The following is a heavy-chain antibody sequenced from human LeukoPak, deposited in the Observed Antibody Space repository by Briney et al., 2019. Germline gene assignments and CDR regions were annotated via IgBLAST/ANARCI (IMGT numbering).Heavy chain of an antibody. CDR3: ARWVVGAKGAFDY. J-gene: IGHJ4*02. CDR1: GGSISSYY. D-gene: IGHD1-26*01. V-gene: IGHV4-59*08. CDR2: IYYSGST. Sequence: SETLSLTCTVSGGSISSYYWSWIRQPPGKGLEWIGYIYYSGSTYYNPSLKSRVTISVDTSKNQFSLKLSSVTAADTAVYYCARWVVGAKGAFDYWGQGTLVTVSS.